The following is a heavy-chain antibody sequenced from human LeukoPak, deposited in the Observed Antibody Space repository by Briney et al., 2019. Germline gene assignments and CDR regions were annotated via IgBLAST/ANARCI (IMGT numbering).Heavy chain of an antibody. D-gene: IGHD3-9*01. CDR2: ISSSGSTI. J-gene: IGHJ4*02. CDR3: ARVIVLRYFDWLLFDYFDY. Sequence: PGGSLRLSCAASGFTFSSYEMNWVRQAPGKGLEWVSYISSSGSTIYYADSVKGRFTISRDNVKNSLYLQMNSLRAEDTAVYYCARVIVLRYFDWLLFDYFDYWGQGTLVTVSS. CDR1: GFTFSSYE. V-gene: IGHV3-48*03.